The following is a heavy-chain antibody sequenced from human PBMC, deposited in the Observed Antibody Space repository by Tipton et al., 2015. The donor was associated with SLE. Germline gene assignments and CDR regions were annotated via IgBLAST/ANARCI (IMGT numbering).Heavy chain of an antibody. CDR2: ISGGGDST. J-gene: IGHJ4*02. CDR3: VPRQVDFDH. CDR1: GFNFNSYA. V-gene: IGHV3-23*01. D-gene: IGHD2-15*01. Sequence: SLRLSCAASGFNFNSYAMSWVRQAPGKGLEWVSVISGGGDSTSYADSVKGRFTISRDNSKNTLYLQMDSLRGADTAVYYCVPRQVDFDHWGQGTLVSVSS.